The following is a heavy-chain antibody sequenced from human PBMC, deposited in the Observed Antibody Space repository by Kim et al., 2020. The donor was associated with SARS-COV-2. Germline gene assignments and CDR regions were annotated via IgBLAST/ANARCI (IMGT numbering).Heavy chain of an antibody. J-gene: IGHJ3*02. CDR1: GFPFSNFW. CDR2: INQDGSQK. CDR3: ARDRSFGAFDI. V-gene: IGHV3-7*01. D-gene: IGHD3-16*01. Sequence: GGSLRLSCVAAGFPFSNFWMTWVRQAPGKGLELVAGINQDGSQKGSVDSVRGRFTISRDNAENSLYLQMNNLRVEDMAVYYCARDRSFGAFDIWGQGAM.